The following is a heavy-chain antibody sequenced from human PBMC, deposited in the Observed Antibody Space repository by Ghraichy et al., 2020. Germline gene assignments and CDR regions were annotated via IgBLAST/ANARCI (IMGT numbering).Heavy chain of an antibody. CDR3: ARERGSSSSGGVYYFDY. V-gene: IGHV3-48*01. D-gene: IGHD6-6*01. CDR1: GFTFSSYS. Sequence: GSLRLSCAASGFTFSSYSMNWVRQAPGKGQEWVSYISSSISTIYYADSVKGRFTISRDNAKNSLYLQMNSLRAEDTAVYYCARERGSSSSGGVYYFDYWGQGTLVTVSS. J-gene: IGHJ4*02. CDR2: ISSSISTI.